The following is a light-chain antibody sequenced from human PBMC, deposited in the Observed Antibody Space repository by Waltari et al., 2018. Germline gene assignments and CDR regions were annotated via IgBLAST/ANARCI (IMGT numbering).Light chain of an antibody. Sequence: DIQMTQSPSTLSASVGDRVTITCRASQSISSWLAWYQQKPGKAPRLLIFDASNRATGVPARFSGSGSGTDFTLTIYSLEPEDFALYFCQQRSNWPVTFGQGTRVEAK. CDR2: DAS. CDR1: QSISSW. V-gene: IGKV1-5*01. CDR3: QQRSNWPVT. J-gene: IGKJ1*01.